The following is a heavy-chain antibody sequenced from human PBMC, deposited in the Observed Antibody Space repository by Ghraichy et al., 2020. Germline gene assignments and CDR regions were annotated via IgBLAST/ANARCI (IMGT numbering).Heavy chain of an antibody. CDR1: GFTFIAYT. CDR3: ARRYCSSTNCYAFDV. V-gene: IGHV3-21*01. D-gene: IGHD2-2*01. Sequence: GGSLRLSCAASGFTFIAYTMSLVRQAPGKGLEWVSSIDTTSTYTYYADSLKGRFTISRDNAQNSLYLQMSSLRAEDTAVYYCARRYCSSTNCYAFDVWGQGTMVTVSS. CDR2: IDTTSTYT. J-gene: IGHJ3*01.